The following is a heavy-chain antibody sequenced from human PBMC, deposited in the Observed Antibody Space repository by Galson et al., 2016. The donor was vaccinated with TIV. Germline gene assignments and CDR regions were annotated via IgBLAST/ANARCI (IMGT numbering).Heavy chain of an antibody. Sequence: SLRLSCAASGFIFSSYSMNWVRQAPGKGLEWVSSISISSSYIYYADSVKGRFTISRDNAKNSLFLQMNSLRAEDTAVYYCARDDRYYRSGDYQDAFDIWGQGTMVTVSS. D-gene: IGHD3-22*01. CDR3: ARDDRYYRSGDYQDAFDI. CDR2: ISISSSYI. J-gene: IGHJ3*02. CDR1: GFIFSSYS. V-gene: IGHV3-21*01.